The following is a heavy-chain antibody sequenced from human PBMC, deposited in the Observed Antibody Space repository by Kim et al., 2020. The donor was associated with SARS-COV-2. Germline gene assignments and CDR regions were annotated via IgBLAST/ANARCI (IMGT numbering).Heavy chain of an antibody. J-gene: IGHJ4*02. V-gene: IGHV1-3*01. Sequence: NVNTIYSQKFQGRVTFTTDTSASTAYMELSFLRSEDSAVYYCLGGFYFDYWGQGTLVTVSS. CDR2: NVNT. CDR3: LGGFYFDY. D-gene: IGHD3-16*01.